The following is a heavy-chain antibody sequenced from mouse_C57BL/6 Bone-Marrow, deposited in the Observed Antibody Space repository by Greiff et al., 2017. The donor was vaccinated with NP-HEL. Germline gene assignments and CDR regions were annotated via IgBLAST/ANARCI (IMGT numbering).Heavy chain of an antibody. V-gene: IGHV1-62-2*01. CDR1: GYTFTEYT. CDR3: ARHEEWDGYYDYFDY. J-gene: IGHJ2*01. CDR2: FYPGSGSI. D-gene: IGHD2-3*01. Sequence: VKLMESGAELVKPGASVKLSCKASGYTFTEYTIHWVKQRSGQGLEWIGWFYPGSGSIKYNEKFKDKATLTADKSSSTVYMELSRLTSEDSAVYFCARHEEWDGYYDYFDYWGQGTTLTVSS.